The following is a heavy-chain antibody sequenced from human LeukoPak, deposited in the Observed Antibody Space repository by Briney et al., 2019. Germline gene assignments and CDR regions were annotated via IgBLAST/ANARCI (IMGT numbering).Heavy chain of an antibody. V-gene: IGHV3-23*01. Sequence: SGGSLRLSCAASGFTFSSYAMSWVRQAPGKGLEWVSGISTSGGSSSYADSVKGRFTISRDNPRNTLYMQMNSLRAEDTDLYYCAIMHPYYDGSGYWVQWGQGTLVTVSS. CDR1: GFTFSSYA. J-gene: IGHJ4*02. CDR2: ISTSGGSS. CDR3: AIMHPYYDGSGYWVQ. D-gene: IGHD3-22*01.